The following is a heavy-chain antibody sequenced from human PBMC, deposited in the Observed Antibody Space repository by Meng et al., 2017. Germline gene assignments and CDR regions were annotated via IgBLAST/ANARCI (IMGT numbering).Heavy chain of an antibody. CDR2: ISSSGSTI. V-gene: IGHV3-48*03. J-gene: IGHJ4*02. CDR1: GFTFSSYE. D-gene: IGHD3-10*01. Sequence: GESLKISCAASGFTFSSYEMNWVRQAPGKGLEWVSYISSSGSTIYYADSVKGRFTISSDNAKNSLYLQMNSLRAEDAAVYYCARGPYFYGWGSYRVVGFDYWGQGTLVTVSS. CDR3: ARGPYFYGWGSYRVVGFDY.